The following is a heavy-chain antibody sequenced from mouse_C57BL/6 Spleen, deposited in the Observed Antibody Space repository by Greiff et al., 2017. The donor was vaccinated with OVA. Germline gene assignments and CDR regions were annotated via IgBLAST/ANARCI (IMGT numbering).Heavy chain of an antibody. D-gene: IGHD3-2*02. CDR3: ARRDSSAPYFDY. Sequence: VQLQQPGAELVMPGASVKLSCKASGYTFTSYWMHWVKQRPGQGLEWIGEIDPSDSYTNYNQKFKGKSTLTVDKSSSTAYMQLSSLTSEDSAVYYCARRDSSAPYFDYWGQGTTLTVSS. J-gene: IGHJ2*01. CDR1: GYTFTSYW. CDR2: IDPSDSYT. V-gene: IGHV1-69*01.